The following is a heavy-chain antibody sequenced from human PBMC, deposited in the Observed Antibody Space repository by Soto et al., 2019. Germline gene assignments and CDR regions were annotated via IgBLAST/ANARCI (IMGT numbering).Heavy chain of an antibody. CDR3: AMEITMIVVVITWEIDY. CDR1: GFPFSSYA. J-gene: IGHJ4*02. V-gene: IGHV3-30-3*01. Sequence: QLGGSLRLSCAASGFPFSSYAMHWVRQAPGKGLEWVAVISYDGSNKYYADSVKGRFTISRDNSKNTLYLQMNSLRAEDTAVYYCAMEITMIVVVITWEIDYWGQGTLVTVSS. D-gene: IGHD3-22*01. CDR2: ISYDGSNK.